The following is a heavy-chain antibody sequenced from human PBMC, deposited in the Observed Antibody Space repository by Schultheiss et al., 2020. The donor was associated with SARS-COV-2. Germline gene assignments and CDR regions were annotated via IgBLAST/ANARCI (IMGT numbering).Heavy chain of an antibody. CDR3: ARGTTVTAVGY. J-gene: IGHJ4*02. CDR2: IYYSGST. D-gene: IGHD2-21*02. V-gene: IGHV4-31*03. CDR1: GGSISSGGYY. Sequence: SETLSLTCTVSGGSISSGGYYWSWIRQHPGKGLEWIGYIYYSGSTYYNPSLKSRVTMSVDTSKNQFSLKLSSVTAADTAVYYCARGTTVTAVGYWGQGTLVTVSS.